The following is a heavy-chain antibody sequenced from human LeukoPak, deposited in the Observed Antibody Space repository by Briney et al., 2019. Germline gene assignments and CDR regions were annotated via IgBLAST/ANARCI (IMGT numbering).Heavy chain of an antibody. CDR1: GYSFXXYW. Sequence: LXXSXXGXGYSFXXYWIGXVRQTPGKGLEWMGIINPDDSEIKYSPSLQGQVTISADKSISTAYLQWSSLKASDTAMYYCARPVEGNGMDVWGQGTTVTVSS. D-gene: IGHD1-1*01. CDR2: INPDDSEI. V-gene: IGHV5-51*01. CDR3: ARPVEGNGMDV. J-gene: IGHJ6*02.